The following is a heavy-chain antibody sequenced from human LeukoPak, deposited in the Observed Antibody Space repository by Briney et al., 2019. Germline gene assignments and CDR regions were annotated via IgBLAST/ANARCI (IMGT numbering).Heavy chain of an antibody. D-gene: IGHD6-13*01. Sequence: PGGSLRLSCAASGFTFSSYWMSWVRQAPGKGLEWVANIKQDGSNNFYVDSVKGRFTISRDNPKNSLYLQMNSLRAEDTAVYYCARDRVASAGNWRWFDPWGQGTLVTVSS. CDR1: GFTFSSYW. CDR3: ARDRVASAGNWRWFDP. V-gene: IGHV3-7*01. CDR2: IKQDGSNN. J-gene: IGHJ5*02.